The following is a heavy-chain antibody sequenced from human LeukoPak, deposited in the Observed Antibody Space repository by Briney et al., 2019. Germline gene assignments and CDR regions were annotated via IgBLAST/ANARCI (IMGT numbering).Heavy chain of an antibody. Sequence: SETLSLTCAVYGGSLTNYYWSWIRQPPGKGLEWIGYIYYSGSTYYNPSLKSRVTISVDTSRNQFSLKLSSVTAADTAVYYCARVTPTTVVILPYDAFDIWGQGTMVTVSS. CDR1: GGSLTNYY. D-gene: IGHD4-23*01. V-gene: IGHV4-30-4*08. J-gene: IGHJ3*02. CDR3: ARVTPTTVVILPYDAFDI. CDR2: IYYSGST.